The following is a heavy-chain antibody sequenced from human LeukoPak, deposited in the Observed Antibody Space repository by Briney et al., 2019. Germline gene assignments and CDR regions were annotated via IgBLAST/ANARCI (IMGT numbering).Heavy chain of an antibody. Sequence: PGGSLRLSCAASGFTFSSYSMNWVRQTPGKGLEWVSYISSSRSTIYYADSVKGRFTISRDNAKNSLYLQMNSLRAEDTAVYFCARSITFDYWGQGTLVTVSS. D-gene: IGHD3-10*01. CDR3: ARSITFDY. J-gene: IGHJ4*02. CDR2: ISSSRSTI. CDR1: GFTFSSYS. V-gene: IGHV3-48*04.